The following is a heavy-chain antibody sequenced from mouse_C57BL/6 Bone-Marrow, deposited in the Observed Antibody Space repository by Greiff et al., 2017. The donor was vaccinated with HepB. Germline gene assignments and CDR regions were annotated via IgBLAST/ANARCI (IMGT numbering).Heavy chain of an antibody. D-gene: IGHD2-3*01. CDR3: ARTPPIYDGLPGFAY. Sequence: EVKLMESGGGLVKPGGSLKLSCAASGFTFSSYTMSWVRQTPEKRLEWVATISGGGGNTYYPDSVKGRFTISRDNAKNTLYLQMSSLRSEDTALYYCARTPPIYDGLPGFAYWGQGTLVTVSA. V-gene: IGHV5-9*01. CDR2: ISGGGGNT. J-gene: IGHJ3*01. CDR1: GFTFSSYT.